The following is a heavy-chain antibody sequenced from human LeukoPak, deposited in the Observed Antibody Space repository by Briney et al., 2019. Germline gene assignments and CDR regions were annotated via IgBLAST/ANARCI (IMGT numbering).Heavy chain of an antibody. CDR1: GFTFSRYW. J-gene: IGHJ4*02. Sequence: GGSLRLSCAASGFTFSRYWMSWVRQAPRKGLEWVANIKQDGSETYYVDSMKGRFTISRDNAKNSLYLQMNSLRAEDTAVYYCARDKGDYDTSGSLFIFGGQGTLVTVSS. CDR2: IKQDGSET. D-gene: IGHD3-22*01. V-gene: IGHV3-7*03. CDR3: ARDKGDYDTSGSLFIF.